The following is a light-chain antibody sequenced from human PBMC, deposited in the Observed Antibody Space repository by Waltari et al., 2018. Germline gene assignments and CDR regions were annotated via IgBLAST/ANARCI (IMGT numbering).Light chain of an antibody. J-gene: IGLJ3*02. Sequence: QSALTQPASVSGSPGQSITISCTGTSSDVGAYNYVSWYQQHPGKAPKLTIYEPRNRPSGVSSRFSGSKSGNTASLTISGLQAEDEADYYCSSYTSSNTLEVMFGGGTKLTVL. CDR1: SSDVGAYNY. CDR3: SSYTSSNTLEVM. CDR2: EPR. V-gene: IGLV2-14*01.